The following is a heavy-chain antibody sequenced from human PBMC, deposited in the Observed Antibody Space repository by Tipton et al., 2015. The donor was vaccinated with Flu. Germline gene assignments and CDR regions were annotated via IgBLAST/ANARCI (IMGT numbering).Heavy chain of an antibody. Sequence: TLSLTCTVSGASINNYYWSWIRQPPGKGLEWIGYIYYSGNTNYNPSLKSRVTMSLDASKSHFSLKLSSVTAADTAMYYCARGPEQWLVNPHYFDYWGQGTLVTVSP. CDR2: IYYSGNT. J-gene: IGHJ4*02. D-gene: IGHD6-19*01. V-gene: IGHV4-59*01. CDR3: ARGPEQWLVNPHYFDY. CDR1: GASINNYY.